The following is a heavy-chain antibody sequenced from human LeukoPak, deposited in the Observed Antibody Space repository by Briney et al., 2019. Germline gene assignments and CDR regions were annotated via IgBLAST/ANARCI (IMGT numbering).Heavy chain of an antibody. V-gene: IGHV3-20*04. D-gene: IGHD1-26*01. CDR3: ARDEVGPTTRDVWFDY. J-gene: IGHJ4*02. CDR1: GFTFSSYA. Sequence: GESLRLSCAASGFTFSSYAVSWVRQVPARGLEWVSGFNWNAGSPGYADSVKRRFTVCRDNAKNSLYLKMHSLRAEDTALHYCARDEVGPTTRDVWFDYWGQGILVTVPS. CDR2: FNWNAGSP.